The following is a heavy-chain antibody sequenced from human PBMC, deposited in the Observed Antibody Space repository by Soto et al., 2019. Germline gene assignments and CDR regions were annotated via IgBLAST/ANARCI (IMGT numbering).Heavy chain of an antibody. J-gene: IGHJ4*02. V-gene: IGHV4-59*01. CDR3: ARVSVGATEDGRTYSFDC. CDR2: IYYSGST. CDR1: GGSISSYC. D-gene: IGHD1-26*01. Sequence: PSETLSLTCTVSGGSISSYCWSCIRQPPGKGLEWVVYIYYSGSTNYNPSLKSRVTISVDTSKNQFYLKLRSVTAADKAVYYCARVSVGATEDGRTYSFDCWGKGTMLTVSS.